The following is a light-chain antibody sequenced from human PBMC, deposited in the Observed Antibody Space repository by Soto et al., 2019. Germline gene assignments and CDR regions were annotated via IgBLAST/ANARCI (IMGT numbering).Light chain of an antibody. J-gene: IGLJ3*02. CDR2: GDN. CDR3: QSYDNSLSVSV. CDR1: SSNIGAGYG. Sequence: VLTRPPSVSGAPGQRVTISCSGSSSNIGAGYGAHWYQQLPGTAPKLLVYGDNNRPSGVPDRFSVSKSGTSASLVITGLQTEDEAAYYCQSYDNSLSVSVFGGGTKVTVL. V-gene: IGLV1-40*01.